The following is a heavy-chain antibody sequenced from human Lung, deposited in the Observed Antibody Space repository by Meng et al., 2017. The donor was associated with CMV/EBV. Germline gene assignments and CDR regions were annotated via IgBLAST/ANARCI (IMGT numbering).Heavy chain of an antibody. J-gene: IGHJ4*02. CDR3: ARFGEVIDY. Sequence: QVQLVQSGAEVKTPGASVKVSRKTFGYTFTGYYTHWVRQAPGQGVGWMGRINPKSGATDYAQKFKGRVTLTRDTSINTAYMELNRLTSDDTAVYYCARFGEVIDYWGQGTLVTVSS. V-gene: IGHV1-2*06. D-gene: IGHD3-10*01. CDR1: GYTFTGYY. CDR2: INPKSGAT.